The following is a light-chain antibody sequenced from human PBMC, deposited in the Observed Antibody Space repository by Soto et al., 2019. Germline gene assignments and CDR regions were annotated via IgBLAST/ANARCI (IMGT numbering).Light chain of an antibody. CDR1: QSISIW. CDR2: DAS. J-gene: IGKJ1*01. V-gene: IGKV1-5*01. CDR3: QQYYSYRT. Sequence: DMRMTQSPSTLSASVGDRVTITSRASQSISIWLAWYQQKPGKAPKLLIYDASSLESGVPSRFSGSGSGTDFTLTISCLQSEDFATYYCQQYYSYRTFGQGTKVDIK.